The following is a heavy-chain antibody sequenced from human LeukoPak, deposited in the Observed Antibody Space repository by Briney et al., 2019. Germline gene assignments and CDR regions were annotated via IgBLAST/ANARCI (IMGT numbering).Heavy chain of an antibody. J-gene: IGHJ4*02. D-gene: IGHD6-13*01. CDR3: ARGVSHTYYFDY. CDR1: GYTFTGYY. V-gene: IGHV1-2*02. CDR2: INPNSGGT. Sequence: ASVKVSCKASGYTFTGYYMHWVRQAPGQGLEWMGWINPNSGGTNYAQKFQGRVTMTRDTSISTAYMELSRLRSEDTAVYYCARGVSHTYYFDYWGQGTLVTVSS.